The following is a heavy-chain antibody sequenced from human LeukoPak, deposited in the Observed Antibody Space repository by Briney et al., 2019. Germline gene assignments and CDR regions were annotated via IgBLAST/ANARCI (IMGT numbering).Heavy chain of an antibody. CDR1: GYTFTGYY. J-gene: IGHJ3*02. CDR3: ARPLRDAFDI. CDR2: INPNSGGT. V-gene: IGHV1-2*02. Sequence: ASVKVSCKASGYTFTGYYMHRVRQAPGQGLEWMGWINPNSGGTNYAQKFQGRVTITRNTSISTAYMELSSLRSEDTAVYYCARPLRDAFDIWGQGTMVTVSS.